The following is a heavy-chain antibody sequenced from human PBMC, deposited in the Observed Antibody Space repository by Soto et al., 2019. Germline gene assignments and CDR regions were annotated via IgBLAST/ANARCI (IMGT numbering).Heavy chain of an antibody. CDR3: ARASYSNYEPPDAFDI. D-gene: IGHD4-4*01. CDR1: GFTFSSYW. Sequence: GGSLRLSCAASGFTFSSYWMSWVRQAPGKGLEWVANIKQDGSEKYYVDSVKGRFTISRDNAKNSLYLQMNSLRAEDTAVYYCARASYSNYEPPDAFDIWGQGTMVTVSS. CDR2: IKQDGSEK. J-gene: IGHJ3*02. V-gene: IGHV3-7*01.